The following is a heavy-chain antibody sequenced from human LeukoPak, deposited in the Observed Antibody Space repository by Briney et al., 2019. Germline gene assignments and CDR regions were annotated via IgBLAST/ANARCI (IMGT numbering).Heavy chain of an antibody. J-gene: IGHJ3*02. CDR1: GFTVSSNY. D-gene: IGHD4/OR15-4a*01. Sequence: PGGSLRLSCAASGFTVSSNYMSWVRQAPGKGLEWGSVIYSGGSTYYADSVKGRFTISRDNSKNTLYLQMNSLRAEDTAVYYCARDLDYPDAFDIWGQGTMVTVSS. CDR3: ARDLDYPDAFDI. CDR2: IYSGGST. V-gene: IGHV3-53*01.